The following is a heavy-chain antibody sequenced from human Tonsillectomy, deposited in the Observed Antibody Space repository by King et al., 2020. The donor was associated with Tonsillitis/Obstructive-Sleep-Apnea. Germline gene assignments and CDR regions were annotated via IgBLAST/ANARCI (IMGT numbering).Heavy chain of an antibody. J-gene: IGHJ6*02. CDR3: ARGSLRTDYYGMDV. CDR2: INHSGST. Sequence: VQLPQWGAGLLKPSETLSLTCAVYGGSFSGYYWSWIRQPPGKGLEWIGEINHSGSTNYNPSLKSRVTISVDTSKNQFSLKLSSVTAADTAVYYCARGSLRTDYYGMDVWGQGTTVTVSS. CDR1: GGSFSGYY. V-gene: IGHV4-34*01.